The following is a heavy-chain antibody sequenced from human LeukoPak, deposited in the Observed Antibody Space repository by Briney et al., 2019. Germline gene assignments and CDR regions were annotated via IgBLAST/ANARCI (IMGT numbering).Heavy chain of an antibody. CDR1: GLTLGNVW. CDR2: IRSKAAGGTT. CDR3: SQGSGQYFHY. J-gene: IGHJ4*02. V-gene: IGHV3-15*07. Sequence: PGGSLSLSWAVSGLTLGNVWMNWIRKAPGQGLKWVGRIRSKAAGGTTDFAAPVKGRFSISRDDSKNTLYLQMSSLTSEDTGVYYCSQGSGQYFHYWGQGTLVTVSS. D-gene: IGHD2-15*01.